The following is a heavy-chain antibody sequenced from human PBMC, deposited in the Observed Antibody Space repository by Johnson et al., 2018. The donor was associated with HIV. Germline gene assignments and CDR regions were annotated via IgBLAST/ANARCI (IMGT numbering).Heavy chain of an antibody. D-gene: IGHD1-26*01. CDR1: GFTFSSYA. J-gene: IGHJ3*02. CDR3: ARDAPDSGSYHAFDI. CDR2: ISYDGSNK. V-gene: IGHV3-30*04. Sequence: VQLVESGGGVVQPGRSLRLSCAASGFTFSSYAMHWVRQAPGKGLEWVAVISYDGSNKYYADSVTGRFTISRANAKNTLYLQMNSLRAEDTAVYYCARDAPDSGSYHAFDIWGQGTMVTVSS.